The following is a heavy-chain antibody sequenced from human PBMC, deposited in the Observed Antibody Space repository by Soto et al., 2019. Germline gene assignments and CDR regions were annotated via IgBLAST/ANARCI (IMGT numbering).Heavy chain of an antibody. V-gene: IGHV4-31*03. J-gene: IGHJ6*02. Sequence: SETLSLTCTVSGGSISSGGYYWSWIGQHPGKGLEWIGYIYYSGSTYYNPSLKSRVTISVDTSKNQFSLKLSSVTAADTAVYYCARDTYYDFWSGYYSPRASYYYYGMDVWGQGTTVTVSS. CDR2: IYYSGST. CDR3: ARDTYYDFWSGYYSPRASYYYYGMDV. D-gene: IGHD3-3*01. CDR1: GGSISSGGYY.